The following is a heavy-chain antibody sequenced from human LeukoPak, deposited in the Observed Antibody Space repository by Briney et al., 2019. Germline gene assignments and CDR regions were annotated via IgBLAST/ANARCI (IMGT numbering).Heavy chain of an antibody. CDR3: ARDDYRGVTNFDP. D-gene: IGHD3-10*01. Sequence: MTPETLSLTCSVSGDSISTYYFSWIRQPPGKGLEWIGYVYYSGSTDYNPSLKSRVTISVDTSKNQFSLNLNSVTAADTAVYYCARDDYRGVTNFDPWGQGTLVTVSS. CDR2: VYYSGST. V-gene: IGHV4-59*01. J-gene: IGHJ5*02. CDR1: GDSISTYY.